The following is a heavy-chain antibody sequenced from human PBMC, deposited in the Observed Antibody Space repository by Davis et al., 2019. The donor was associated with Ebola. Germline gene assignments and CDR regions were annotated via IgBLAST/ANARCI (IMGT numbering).Heavy chain of an antibody. Sequence: LSLTCAASGFTFSSYGMHWVRQAPGKGLEWVAVIWYDGSNKYYADSVKGRFTISRDNSKNTLYLQMNSLRAEDTAVYYCARERYGALWFDPWGQGTLVTVSS. V-gene: IGHV3-33*01. CDR2: IWYDGSNK. J-gene: IGHJ5*02. CDR3: ARERYGALWFDP. CDR1: GFTFSSYG. D-gene: IGHD4-17*01.